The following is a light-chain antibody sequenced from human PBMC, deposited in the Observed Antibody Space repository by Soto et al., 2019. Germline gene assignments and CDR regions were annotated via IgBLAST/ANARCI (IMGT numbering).Light chain of an antibody. CDR1: QSVSTS. J-gene: IGKJ4*01. CDR3: QQRSNWPLT. V-gene: IGKV3-11*01. Sequence: EIVLTQSPATLSLSPGERATLSCRASQSVSTSLTWYQQKRGQAPRLLVYDASKRATGIPARFSGSGCGTDFTLTISSLEPEDVAVYYCQQRSNWPLTFGGGTKVEFK. CDR2: DAS.